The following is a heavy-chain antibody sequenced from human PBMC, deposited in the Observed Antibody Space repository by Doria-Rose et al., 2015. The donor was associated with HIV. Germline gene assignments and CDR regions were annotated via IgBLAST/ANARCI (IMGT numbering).Heavy chain of an antibody. J-gene: IGHJ4*02. D-gene: IGHD6-13*01. Sequence: QVTLKESGPVLVKPTETLTLTCTVSGVSLSSPGMGVSWIRQPPGKALEWLAHIFSDYERSYKTSLKSRLTISRFASKSQVVLTMTDMDPVDTATYYCARIKSSRWYHKYYFDFWGQGTLVIVSA. CDR3: ARIKSSRWYHKYYFDF. CDR1: GVSLSSPGMG. CDR2: IFSDYER. V-gene: IGHV2-26*01.